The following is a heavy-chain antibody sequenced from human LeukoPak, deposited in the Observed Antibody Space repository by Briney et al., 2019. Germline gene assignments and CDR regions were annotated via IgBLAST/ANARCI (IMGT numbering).Heavy chain of an antibody. CDR3: TRVRVSSYYGMDI. J-gene: IGHJ6*02. D-gene: IGHD2/OR15-2a*01. CDR1: GFTFSNYC. Sequence: GGSLRLSCAASGFTFSNYCMSWVRQAPGKGLEWVAKINQDESEKYHVDSVKGRFTISRDNAKNSLYLQMNSLRAEDTAVYYCTRVRVSSYYGMDIWGQGTTVTVSS. CDR2: INQDESEK. V-gene: IGHV3-7*05.